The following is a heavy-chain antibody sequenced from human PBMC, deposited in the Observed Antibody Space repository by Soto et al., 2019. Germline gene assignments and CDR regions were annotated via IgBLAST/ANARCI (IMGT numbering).Heavy chain of an antibody. CDR3: ARDDTAQAYGMDV. V-gene: IGHV4-59*01. Sequence: SETLSLTCTVSGGSISSYYWSWIRQPPGKGLEWIGYIYYSGSTNYNPSLKGRVTISVDTSKNQFSLKLSSVTAADTAVYYCARDDTAQAYGMDVWGQGTTVTVSS. J-gene: IGHJ6*02. CDR2: IYYSGST. D-gene: IGHD5-18*01. CDR1: GGSISSYY.